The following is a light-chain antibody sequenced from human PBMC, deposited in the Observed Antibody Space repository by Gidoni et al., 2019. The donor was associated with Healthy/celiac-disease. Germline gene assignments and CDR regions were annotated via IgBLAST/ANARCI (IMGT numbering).Light chain of an antibody. CDR2: KAS. V-gene: IGKV1-5*03. CDR3: RRYNSYSWT. J-gene: IGKJ1*01. Sequence: DIQMTQSPSPLSASVGDRVTITCRASQSISSWLAWYQQKPGKAPKLLLYKASRLESGVPSRFSGSGSGKEFTLTISSLQPDDFAIYYCRRYNSYSWTFGQGTKVEIK. CDR1: QSISSW.